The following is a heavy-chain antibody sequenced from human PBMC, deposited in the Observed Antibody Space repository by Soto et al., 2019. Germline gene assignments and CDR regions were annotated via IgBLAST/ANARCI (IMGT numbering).Heavy chain of an antibody. CDR3: ARASQPDSSSWYVYYYGMDV. CDR2: ISSSGSTI. D-gene: IGHD6-13*01. V-gene: IGHV3-48*03. J-gene: IGHJ6*02. Sequence: PGGSLRLSCAASGFTLSSYEMNWVRQAPGKGLEWVSYISSSGSTIYYADSVKGRFTISRDNAKNSLYLQMNSLRAEDTAVYYCARASQPDSSSWYVYYYGMDVWGQGTTVTVSS. CDR1: GFTLSSYE.